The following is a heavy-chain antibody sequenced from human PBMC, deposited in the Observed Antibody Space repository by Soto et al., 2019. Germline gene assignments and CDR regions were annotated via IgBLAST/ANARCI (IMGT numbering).Heavy chain of an antibody. CDR3: ARGPPGYCTNGVCFPFYYYYGMDV. CDR2: INHSGST. CDR1: GGSFSGYY. V-gene: IGHV4-34*01. Sequence: SETLSLTCAVYGGSFSGYYWSWIRQPPGKGLEWIGEINHSGSTNYNPSLKSRVTISVDTSKNQFSLKLSSVTAADTAVYYCARGPPGYCTNGVCFPFYYYYGMDVWGQGTTVTVSS. D-gene: IGHD2-8*01. J-gene: IGHJ6*02.